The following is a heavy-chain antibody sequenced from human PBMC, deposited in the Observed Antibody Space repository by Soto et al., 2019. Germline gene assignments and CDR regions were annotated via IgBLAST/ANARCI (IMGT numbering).Heavy chain of an antibody. CDR1: GFDFSTHA. CDR2: ISDSGDNS. Sequence: EVHLLESGGGLLQPGGSLRLSCSASGFDFSTHAMNWVRQAPGKGLEWVAAISDSGDNSNYAASVKGRFTISRDNSKHTLYLQMNGLRAEDTAVYFCARRQVGATKGKSWVDSWGQGTLVTVSS. CDR3: ARRQVGATKGKSWVDS. V-gene: IGHV3-23*01. J-gene: IGHJ5*01. D-gene: IGHD1-26*01.